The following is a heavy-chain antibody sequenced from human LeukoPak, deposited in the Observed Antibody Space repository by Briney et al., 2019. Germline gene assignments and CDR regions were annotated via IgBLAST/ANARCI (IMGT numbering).Heavy chain of an antibody. V-gene: IGHV3-23*01. CDR3: ARSDGIAAAGPFDY. Sequence: PGGSLRLSCAASGFTFSSYAMSWVRQAPGKGLEWVSAISGSGGSTYYADSVKGRFTISRDNSKNTLYLQMNSLRAEDTAVYFCARSDGIAAAGPFDYWGQGTLVTVSS. CDR1: GFTFSSYA. J-gene: IGHJ4*02. CDR2: ISGSGGST. D-gene: IGHD6-13*01.